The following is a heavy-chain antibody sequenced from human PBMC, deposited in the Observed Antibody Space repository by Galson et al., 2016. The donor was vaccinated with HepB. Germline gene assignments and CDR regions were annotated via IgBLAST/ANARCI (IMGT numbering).Heavy chain of an antibody. CDR1: GYTFTNYP. J-gene: IGHJ4*01. CDR2: INPANGGT. V-gene: IGHV1-3*01. D-gene: IGHD6-19*01. CDR3: GRDTVSGWAPFDY. Sequence: SVKVSCKASGYTFTNYPINWVRQAPGKRLEWMGWINPANGGTRYSQNFQGRATITRDTSAGTAYMELDSLTSEDTAVYYCGRDTVSGWAPFDYRGHGTLVTVSS.